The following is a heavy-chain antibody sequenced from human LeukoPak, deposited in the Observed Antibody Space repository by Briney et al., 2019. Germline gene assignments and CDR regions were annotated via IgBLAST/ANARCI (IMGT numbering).Heavy chain of an antibody. D-gene: IGHD5-24*01. J-gene: IGHJ4*02. V-gene: IGHV5-51*01. CDR2: IYPADSDT. CDR1: GYSFPNYW. Sequence: GASLKISCKGSGYSFPNYWIGWVRPMPGQGLEWMGIIYPADSDTRYSPSFQGQVTISADKSINTAYLQWTSLKASDTAMYYCARRKGDGYNSPFDYWGQGTLVTVSS. CDR3: ARRKGDGYNSPFDY.